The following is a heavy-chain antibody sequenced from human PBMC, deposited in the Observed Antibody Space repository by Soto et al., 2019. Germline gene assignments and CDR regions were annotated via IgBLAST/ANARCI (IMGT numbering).Heavy chain of an antibody. Sequence: GGSLRLSCAASGFTFDDYAMHWVRQAPGKGLEWVSGISWNSGSIGYADSVKGRFTISRDNAKNSLYLQMNSLRAEDTALYYCAKDGRGYCSSTSCYYYYMDVWGKGTTVTVSS. V-gene: IGHV3-9*01. CDR2: ISWNSGSI. J-gene: IGHJ6*03. D-gene: IGHD2-2*01. CDR1: GFTFDDYA. CDR3: AKDGRGYCSSTSCYYYYMDV.